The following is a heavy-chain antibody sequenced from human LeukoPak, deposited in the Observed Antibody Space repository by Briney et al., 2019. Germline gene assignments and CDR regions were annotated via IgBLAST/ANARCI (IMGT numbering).Heavy chain of an antibody. CDR1: GFTFSSYW. V-gene: IGHV3-7*01. Sequence: QSGGSLRLSCAASGFTFSSYWMSWVRQAPGKGLEWVANIKQDGSEKYYVDSVKGRFTISRDNAKNSLYLQMNSLRAEDTAVYYCAKSLWFGGPSLDYWGQGTLVTVSS. CDR2: IKQDGSEK. CDR3: AKSLWFGGPSLDY. D-gene: IGHD3-10*01. J-gene: IGHJ4*02.